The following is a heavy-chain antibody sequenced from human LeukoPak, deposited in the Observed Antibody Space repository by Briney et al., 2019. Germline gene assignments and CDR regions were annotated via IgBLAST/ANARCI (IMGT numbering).Heavy chain of an antibody. D-gene: IGHD2-21*01. Sequence: ASAKVSCKASGYTFTTYYMHWARQAPGQGLEWMGIINPDSGSTNYAQNFQGRVTMTRDTSTSTVYMELSSLRSEDTAVYYCARDLQARVALYSPDFWGQGTLVTVSS. CDR3: ARDLQARVALYSPDF. CDR2: INPDSGST. CDR1: GYTFTTYY. V-gene: IGHV1-46*01. J-gene: IGHJ4*02.